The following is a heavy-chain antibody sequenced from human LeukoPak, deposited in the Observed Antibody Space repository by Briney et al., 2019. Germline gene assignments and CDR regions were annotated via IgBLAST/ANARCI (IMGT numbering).Heavy chain of an antibody. CDR3: ASSPYSYYYDSSGYYSFPY. Sequence: SETLSLTCAVYGGSFSGYYWSWIRQPPGKGLEWIGEINHSGSTNYNPSLKSRVTMSVDTSKNQFSLKLSSVTAADTAVYYCASSPYSYYYDSSGYYSFPYWGQGTLVTVSS. D-gene: IGHD3-22*01. CDR2: INHSGST. V-gene: IGHV4-34*01. CDR1: GGSFSGYY. J-gene: IGHJ4*02.